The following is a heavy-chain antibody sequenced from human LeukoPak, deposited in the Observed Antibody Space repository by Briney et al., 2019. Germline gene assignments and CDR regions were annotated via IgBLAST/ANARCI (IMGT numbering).Heavy chain of an antibody. CDR2: IKQDGSEK. CDR3: ARGVWSGYSFYFDY. D-gene: IGHD3-3*01. J-gene: IGHJ4*02. V-gene: IGHV3-7*01. Sequence: GGSLRLSCAASGFTFSSYWMSWVRQAPGKGLEWVANIKQDGSEKYYVDSVKGRFTISRDNAKNSLYLQMNSLRAEDTAVYYCARGVWSGYSFYFDYWGQGTLVTVSS. CDR1: GFTFSSYW.